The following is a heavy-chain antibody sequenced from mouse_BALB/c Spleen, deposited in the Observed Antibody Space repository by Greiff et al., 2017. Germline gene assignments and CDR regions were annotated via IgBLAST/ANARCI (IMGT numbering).Heavy chain of an antibody. Sequence: VQLHQSGAELVRPGASVPLSCKASGSTFTDYEMHWVKQTPVHGLEWIGAIDPETGGTAYNQKFKGKATLTADNSSSTAYMELRSLTSEDAAVEYSRGYYAMDYWGQGTAVTVSS. J-gene: IGHJ4*01. CDR3: RGYYAMDY. CDR1: GSTFTDYE. V-gene: IGHV1-15*01. CDR2: IDPETGGT.